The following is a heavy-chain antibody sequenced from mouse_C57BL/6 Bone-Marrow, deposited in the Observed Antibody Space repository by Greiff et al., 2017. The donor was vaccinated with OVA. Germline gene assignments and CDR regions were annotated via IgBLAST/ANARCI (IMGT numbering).Heavy chain of an antibody. CDR3: TTSSYLFAY. D-gene: IGHD5-1*01. J-gene: IGHJ3*01. V-gene: IGHV14-4*01. Sequence: EVNVVESGAELVRPGASVKLSCTASGFNIKDDYMHWVKQRPEQGLEWIGWIDPENGDTEYASKFQGKATITADTSSNTAYLQLSSLTSEDTAVYYCTTSSYLFAYWGQGTLVTVSA. CDR2: IDPENGDT. CDR1: GFNIKDDY.